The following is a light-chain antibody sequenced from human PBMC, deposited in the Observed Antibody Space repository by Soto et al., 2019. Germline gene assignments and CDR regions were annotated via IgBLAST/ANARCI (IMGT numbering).Light chain of an antibody. CDR1: QSVGSD. Sequence: EVMVTQSPATLSVSPGERATLSCRTSQSVGSDLAWYQQKPGQAPRLLIYDASTRDTGIPARFSGSGSGTEFTLTISSLQSEDYAVYFCQQYNDWPPVTFGQGTRLEIK. J-gene: IGKJ5*01. V-gene: IGKV3-15*01. CDR2: DAS. CDR3: QQYNDWPPVT.